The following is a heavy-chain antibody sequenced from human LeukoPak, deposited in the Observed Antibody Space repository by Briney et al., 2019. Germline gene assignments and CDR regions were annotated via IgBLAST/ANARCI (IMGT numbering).Heavy chain of an antibody. D-gene: IGHD5-12*01. Sequence: GGSLRLSCAASGSTFSSYGMHWVRQAPGKGLEWVGRIKSKTDGGTTDYAAPVKGRFTISRDDSKNTLYLQMNSLKTEDPAVYYCTPVFKSDIVAYWGQGTLVTVSS. CDR3: TPVFKSDIVAY. J-gene: IGHJ4*02. CDR2: IKSKTDGGTT. CDR1: GSTFSSYG. V-gene: IGHV3-15*01.